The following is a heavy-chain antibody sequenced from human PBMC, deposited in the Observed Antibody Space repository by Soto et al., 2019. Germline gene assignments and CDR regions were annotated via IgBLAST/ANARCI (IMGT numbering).Heavy chain of an antibody. CDR1: GFTFSNAW. V-gene: IGHV3-15*01. CDR2: IKSKTDGGTT. D-gene: IGHD3-16*02. CDR3: TTGILWGSYRYLEY. Sequence: EVQLVESGGGLVKPGGSLRLSCAASGFTFSNAWMSWVRQAPGKGLEWVGRIKSKTDGGTTDYAAPVKGRFTISRDDSKNTLYLQMNSLKTEDTAVYYCTTGILWGSYRYLEYWGQGTLVTVSS. J-gene: IGHJ4*02.